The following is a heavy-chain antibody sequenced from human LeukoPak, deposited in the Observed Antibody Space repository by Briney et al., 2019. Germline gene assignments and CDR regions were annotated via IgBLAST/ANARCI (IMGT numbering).Heavy chain of an antibody. D-gene: IGHD3-22*01. V-gene: IGHV1-18*01. CDR1: GYTFTSYG. J-gene: IGHJ4*02. CDR3: ARDPLYLGSYYYDSSGYIPLDY. CDR2: ISAYNGNT. Sequence: GASVKVSCKASGYTFTSYGISWVRQAPGQGLEWMGWISAYNGNTNYAQKLQGRVTMTTDTSTSTAYTELRSLRSDDTAVYYCARDPLYLGSYYYDSSGYIPLDYWGQGTLVTVSS.